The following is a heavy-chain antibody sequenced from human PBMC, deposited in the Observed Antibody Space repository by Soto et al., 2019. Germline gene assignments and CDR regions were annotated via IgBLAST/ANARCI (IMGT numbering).Heavy chain of an antibody. J-gene: IGHJ4*02. Sequence: PSETLSLTCTVSGGSISSGGYYWSWIRQHPGKGLEWIGYIYYSGSTYYNPSLKSRVTISVDTSKNQFSLKLSSVTAADTAVYYCARDKGPATYYYDSSGSLWGQGTLVTVSS. CDR2: IYYSGST. CDR1: GGSISSGGYY. V-gene: IGHV4-31*03. CDR3: ARDKGPATYYYDSSGSL. D-gene: IGHD3-22*01.